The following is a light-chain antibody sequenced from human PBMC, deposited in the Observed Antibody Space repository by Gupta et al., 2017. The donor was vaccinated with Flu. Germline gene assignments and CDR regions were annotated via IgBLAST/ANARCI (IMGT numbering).Light chain of an antibody. J-gene: IGLJ2*01. CDR1: NIGDKS. CDR3: PVWDRSREHV. V-gene: IGLV3-21*02. Sequence: PGQTARIACEGNNIGDKSVHWYQQRPGPAPGVVVYADDDRPSGIPARFSGSNFGTTATLTISGVEAGDEADYFCPVWDRSREHVFGGGTKLTVL. CDR2: ADD.